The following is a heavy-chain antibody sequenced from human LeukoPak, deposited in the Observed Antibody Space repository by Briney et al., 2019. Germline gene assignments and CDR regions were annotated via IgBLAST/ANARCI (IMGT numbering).Heavy chain of an antibody. CDR1: GYTFTGYD. CDR2: ISPNSGGT. CDR3: ARVGMAYSSSWYGAFDI. Sequence: ASVKVSCTASGYTFTGYDMRWVRQAPGQGLEWMGWISPNSGGTNYAQKFQGRVTMTRDTSISTAYMELSRLRSDDTAVYYCARVGMAYSSSWYGAFDIWGQVTMVTVSS. V-gene: IGHV1-2*02. J-gene: IGHJ3*02. D-gene: IGHD6-13*01.